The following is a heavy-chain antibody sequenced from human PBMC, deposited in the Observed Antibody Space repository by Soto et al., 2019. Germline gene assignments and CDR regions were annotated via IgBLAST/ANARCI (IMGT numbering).Heavy chain of an antibody. V-gene: IGHV3-7*04. CDR3: ARETQYYAA. Sequence: EMQLVDSGGGLVQPGDSLRLSCAASGFSFSNYWMAWVRQAPGKGLEWVANIKEDGSQYTYVDSVKGRFTISRDNAKNSRYLQMNSLRAEDTAVYYCARETQYYAAWGQGTLVTVSS. J-gene: IGHJ4*02. D-gene: IGHD3-10*01. CDR1: GFSFSNYW. CDR2: IKEDGSQY.